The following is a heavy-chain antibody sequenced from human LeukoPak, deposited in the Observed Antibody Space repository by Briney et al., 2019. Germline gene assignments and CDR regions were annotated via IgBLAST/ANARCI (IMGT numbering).Heavy chain of an antibody. Sequence: TGGSLRLSCAASGFTFSSYGMHWVRQAPGKGLEWVAVISYDGSNKYYADSVKGRFTISRDNSKNTLYLQMNSLRAEDTAVYYCAKDLRVATTGRHGDDAFDIWGQGTMVTVSS. CDR1: GFTFSSYG. V-gene: IGHV3-30*18. CDR2: ISYDGSNK. J-gene: IGHJ3*02. CDR3: AKDLRVATTGRHGDDAFDI. D-gene: IGHD5-12*01.